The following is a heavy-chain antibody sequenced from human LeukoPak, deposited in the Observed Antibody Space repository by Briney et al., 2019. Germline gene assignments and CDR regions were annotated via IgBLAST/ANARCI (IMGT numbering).Heavy chain of an antibody. D-gene: IGHD4-17*01. J-gene: IGHJ4*02. Sequence: GGSLRLSCAASGFTFSSYAMTWVRQAPGKGLQWVSTISDSGAGTYYADSVKGRFTISRDNSKNTLHLQMNSLRAEDTAVYYCAKHDSGYMKDFDYWGQGTLVTVSS. CDR1: GFTFSSYA. CDR2: ISDSGAGT. CDR3: AKHDSGYMKDFDY. V-gene: IGHV3-23*01.